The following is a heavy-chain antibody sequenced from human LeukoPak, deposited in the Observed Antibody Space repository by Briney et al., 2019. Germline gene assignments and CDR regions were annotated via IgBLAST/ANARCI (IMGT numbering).Heavy chain of an antibody. D-gene: IGHD3-3*01. CDR2: ISGSGGST. CDR1: GFTFSSYA. Sequence: GGSLRLSCAASGFTFSSYAMSWVRQAPGKGLEWASAISGSGGSTYYADSVKGRFTISRDNSKNTLYLQMNSLRAEDTAVYYCANDDFWSGYFRGGRNAFDIWGQGTMVTVSS. J-gene: IGHJ3*02. CDR3: ANDDFWSGYFRGGRNAFDI. V-gene: IGHV3-23*01.